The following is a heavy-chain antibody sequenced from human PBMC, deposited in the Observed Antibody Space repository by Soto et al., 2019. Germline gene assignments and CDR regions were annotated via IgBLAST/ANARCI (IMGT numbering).Heavy chain of an antibody. D-gene: IGHD3-22*01. CDR2: IIPIFGTA. V-gene: IGHV1-69*12. CDR3: ARVAHYYDSSGYYIDY. CDR1: GGTFSSYA. J-gene: IGHJ4*02. Sequence: QVQLVQSGAEVKKPGSSVKVSCKASGGTFSSYAISWVRQAPGQGLEWMGGIIPIFGTANYAQKFQGRVTITADESTSTAYMELSGLRSEDTAVYYCARVAHYYDSSGYYIDYWGQGTLVTVSS.